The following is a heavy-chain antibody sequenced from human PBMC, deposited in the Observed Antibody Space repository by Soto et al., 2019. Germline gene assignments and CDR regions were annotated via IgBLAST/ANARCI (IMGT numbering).Heavy chain of an antibody. J-gene: IGHJ4*02. V-gene: IGHV3-48*02. Sequence: EVQLVESGGGLVQPGGSLRLSCAGSGFTFSTYSMDWVRQAPGKGLEWISYISGSGGTIYYADSVKGRFTVSRDNAKNSLYLQMSGLIDEDTAVYYCVRDAGSLGYWGQGTLVTVSS. CDR3: VRDAGSLGY. CDR2: ISGSGGTI. CDR1: GFTFSTYS.